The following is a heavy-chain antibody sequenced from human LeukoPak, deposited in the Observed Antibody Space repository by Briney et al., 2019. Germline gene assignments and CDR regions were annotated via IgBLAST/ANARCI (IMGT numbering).Heavy chain of an antibody. CDR1: GFTFSGAA. CDR3: TRPGGAVSGTQFDY. Sequence: PGGSLKLSCAASGFTFSGAAMHWVRQASGKGLEWVGHIRSRSNSYATAYAASVKGRFTISRDDSKNTAYLQMNSLKTEDTAVCYCTRPGGAVSGTQFDYWGQGTLVTVSS. CDR2: IRSRSNSYAT. J-gene: IGHJ4*02. D-gene: IGHD6-19*01. V-gene: IGHV3-73*01.